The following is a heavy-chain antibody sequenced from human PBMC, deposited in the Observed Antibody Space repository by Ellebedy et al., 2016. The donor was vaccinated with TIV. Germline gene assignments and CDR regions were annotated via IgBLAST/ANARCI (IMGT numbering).Heavy chain of an antibody. CDR3: ASQAALEGDYYYGMDV. V-gene: IGHV3-11*01. D-gene: IGHD6-25*01. CDR1: GFSFSDYY. Sequence: GESLKISCAASGFSFSDYYMSWIRQAPGKGLELVSYISSSGSTMYYADSVKARFTISRDNAKNSLYLKMNSLRAEDTAVYYCASQAALEGDYYYGMDVWGQGTTVTVSS. CDR2: ISSSGSTM. J-gene: IGHJ6*02.